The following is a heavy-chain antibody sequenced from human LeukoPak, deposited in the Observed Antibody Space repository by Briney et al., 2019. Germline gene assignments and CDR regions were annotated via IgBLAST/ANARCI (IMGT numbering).Heavy chain of an antibody. CDR1: GGSISSYY. J-gene: IGHJ5*02. V-gene: IGHV4-4*07. D-gene: IGHD6-13*01. Sequence: SETLSLTCTVSGGSISSYYWSWIRQPAGKGLEWIGRIYTSGSTNYNPSLKSRVTMSVDTSKNQFSLKLSSVTAADTAVYYCAREGPYSSSWYYWFDPWGQGTLVTVSS. CDR3: AREGPYSSSWYYWFDP. CDR2: IYTSGST.